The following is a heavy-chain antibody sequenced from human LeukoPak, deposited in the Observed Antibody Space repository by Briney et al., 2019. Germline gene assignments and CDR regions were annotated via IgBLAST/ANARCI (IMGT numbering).Heavy chain of an antibody. J-gene: IGHJ4*02. V-gene: IGHV4-4*02. Sequence: PSGTLSLTCAVSGVSISSSNWWSWVRQPPGEGLAWLGEIYHSGSTNYNPSLKSRVTISVDKSKNHFSLKLSSVTAAGTAVYYCARSTPLYYYGSGPPLRANDYWGQGTLVTVSS. CDR2: IYHSGST. D-gene: IGHD3-10*01. CDR3: ARSTPLYYYGSGPPLRANDY. CDR1: GVSISSSNW.